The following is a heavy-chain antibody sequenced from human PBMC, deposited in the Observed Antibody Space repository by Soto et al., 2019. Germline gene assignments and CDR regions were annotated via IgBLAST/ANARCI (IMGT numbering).Heavy chain of an antibody. CDR2: AHSSGGT. CDR1: GVFISSGSYF. Sequence: QLQESGPGLVKPSETLSLTCTVSGVFISSGSYFWGWIRQPPGKGLEWIGSAHSSGGTYYNPSLKSRLTSSVAKSKNNFTLRLNYVTAADTAAYNCVKLKVGAIRDNDVDSGGQGKLVTV. J-gene: IGHJ4*02. CDR3: VKLKVGAIRDNDVDS. V-gene: IGHV4-39*02. D-gene: IGHD2-21*01.